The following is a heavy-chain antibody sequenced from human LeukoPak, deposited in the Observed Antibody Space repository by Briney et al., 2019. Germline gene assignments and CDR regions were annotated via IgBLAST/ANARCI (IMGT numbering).Heavy chain of an antibody. V-gene: IGHV3-33*01. Sequence: PGGSLRLSCAASGFTFGSYGMHWVRQAPGKGLEWVAVIWYDGSNKYYADSVKGRFTISRDNSKNTLYLQMNSLRAEDTAVYYCARDQLFMVRGVMEGKVRGAFDIWGQGTMVTVSS. CDR2: IWYDGSNK. J-gene: IGHJ3*02. CDR3: ARDQLFMVRGVMEGKVRGAFDI. CDR1: GFTFGSYG. D-gene: IGHD3-10*01.